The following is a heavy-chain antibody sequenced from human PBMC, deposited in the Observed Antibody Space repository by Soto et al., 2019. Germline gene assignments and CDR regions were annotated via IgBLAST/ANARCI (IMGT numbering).Heavy chain of an antibody. CDR3: AKDPPQPFIAARYGYYFDY. D-gene: IGHD6-6*01. V-gene: IGHV3-23*01. CDR2: IRGSGGST. J-gene: IGHJ4*02. CDR1: GFTFSSYA. Sequence: PGGSLRLSCAASGFTFSSYAMSWVRQAPGKGLEWVSAIRGSGGSTYYADSVKGRFTISRDNSKNTLYLQMNSLRAEDTAVYYCAKDPPQPFIAARYGYYFDYWGQGTLVTVSS.